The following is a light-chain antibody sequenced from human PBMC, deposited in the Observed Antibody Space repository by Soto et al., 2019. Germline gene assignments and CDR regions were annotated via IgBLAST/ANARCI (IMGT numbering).Light chain of an antibody. CDR1: NSDVGGYNY. CDR2: DVS. Sequence: FVLARPASRSGAPGQSSTIFFTGNNSDVGGYNYVSWYQHHPGKAPKLMIYDVSNRPSGVSNRFSGSKSGNAASLTISGLQPEDEADYYCSSYTTSNTRQIVFGTGTKVTVL. CDR3: SSYTTSNTRQIV. V-gene: IGLV2-14*03. J-gene: IGLJ1*01.